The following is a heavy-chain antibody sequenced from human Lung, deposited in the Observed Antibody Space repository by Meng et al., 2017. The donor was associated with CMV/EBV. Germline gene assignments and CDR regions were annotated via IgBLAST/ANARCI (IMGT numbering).Heavy chain of an antibody. J-gene: IGHJ4*02. CDR2: IYHSVTT. CDR3: ARAQYYYDSSAFFEY. V-gene: IGHV4-31*03. Sequence: XSVFGGSINSGGYCWSWIRQHPGKGLEWIGHIYHSVTTSYNPSLKSRVSISVDTSKKQFSLKLSSTTDADTAVYYCARAQYYYDSSAFFEYWGQGAXVTVSS. D-gene: IGHD3-22*01. CDR1: GGSINSGGYC.